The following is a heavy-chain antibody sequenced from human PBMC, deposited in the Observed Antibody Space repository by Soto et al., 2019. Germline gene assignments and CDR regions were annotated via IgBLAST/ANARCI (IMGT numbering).Heavy chain of an antibody. D-gene: IGHD3-16*01. CDR2: IYYSGYT. Sequence: QVQLQESGPGLVKPSQTLSLTCTVSGDSIASDDYYWTWIRQPPGKGLEWIGYIYYSGYTYYNPSIKXXVTISIDTSKNQFSLKLSSVTAADAAVYYGARGVPRWGVDYWGQGTLVTVSS. CDR3: ARGVPRWGVDY. CDR1: GDSIASDDYY. V-gene: IGHV4-30-4*01. J-gene: IGHJ4*02.